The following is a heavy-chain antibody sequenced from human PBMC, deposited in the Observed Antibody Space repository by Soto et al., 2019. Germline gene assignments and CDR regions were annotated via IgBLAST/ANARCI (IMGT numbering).Heavy chain of an antibody. CDR1: GGTFSSYA. J-gene: IGHJ6*02. CDR3: ARELVDTAMVRFYYYYGMDV. V-gene: IGHV1-69*12. Sequence: QVQLVQSGAEVKKPGSSVKVSCKASGGTFSSYAISWVRQAPGQGLEWMGGIIPIFGTANYAQKFQGRVTITADESXXTXYTXLSSLRSEDTAVYYCARELVDTAMVRFYYYYGMDVWGQGTTVTVSS. D-gene: IGHD5-18*01. CDR2: IIPIFGTA.